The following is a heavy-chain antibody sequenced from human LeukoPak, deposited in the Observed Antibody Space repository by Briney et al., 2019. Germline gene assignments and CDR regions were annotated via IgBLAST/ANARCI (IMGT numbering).Heavy chain of an antibody. Sequence: PGGSLRLSCAASGFTVSSNYMSWVRRAPGKGLEWVSVIYSGGSTYYADSVKGRITISRHNSKNTLYLQMNSLRAEDTAVYYCARDRRDGYNDDAFDIWGQGTMVTVSS. V-gene: IGHV3-53*04. CDR1: GFTVSSNY. CDR3: ARDRRDGYNDDAFDI. CDR2: IYSGGST. J-gene: IGHJ3*02. D-gene: IGHD5-24*01.